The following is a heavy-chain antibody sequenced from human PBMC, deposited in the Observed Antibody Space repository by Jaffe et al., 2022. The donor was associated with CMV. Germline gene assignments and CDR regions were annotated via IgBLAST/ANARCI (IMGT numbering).Heavy chain of an antibody. CDR3: AAEPSMYDSSGYTTWYFDY. V-gene: IGHV1-58*01. CDR1: GFTFTSSA. CDR2: IVVGSGNT. D-gene: IGHD3-22*01. J-gene: IGHJ4*02. Sequence: QMQLVQSGPEVKKPGTSVKVSCKASGFTFTSSAVQWVRQARGQRLEWIGWIVVGSGNTNYAQKFQERVTITRDMSTSTAYMELSSLRSEDTAVYYCAAEPSMYDSSGYTTWYFDYWGQGTLVTVSS.